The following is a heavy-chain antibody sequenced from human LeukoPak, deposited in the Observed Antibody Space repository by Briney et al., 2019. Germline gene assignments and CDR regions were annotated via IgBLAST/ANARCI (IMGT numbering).Heavy chain of an antibody. Sequence: GGSLRLSCAASGFTFSSHAMSWVRQAPGKGLEWVAVIWYDGSNKYYADSVKGRFTISRDNSKNTLYLQMNSLRAEDTAVYYCARDGGDYYFDYWGQGTLVTVSS. J-gene: IGHJ4*02. CDR2: IWYDGSNK. CDR1: GFTFSSHA. V-gene: IGHV3-33*08. D-gene: IGHD3-16*01. CDR3: ARDGGDYYFDY.